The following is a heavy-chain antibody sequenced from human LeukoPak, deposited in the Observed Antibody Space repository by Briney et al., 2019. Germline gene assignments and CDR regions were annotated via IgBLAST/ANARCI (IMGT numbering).Heavy chain of an antibody. J-gene: IGHJ6*03. Sequence: ASVKVSCKASGYTFTSYGISWVRQAPGQGLEWMGWISAYNGNTNYAQKLQGRVTMTTDTSTSTAYMELRSLRSDDTAVYYCARGRVCSSTSCPGHYYYYYMDVWGKGTTVTVSS. CDR1: GYTFTSYG. CDR2: ISAYNGNT. CDR3: ARGRVCSSTSCPGHYYYYYMDV. D-gene: IGHD2-2*01. V-gene: IGHV1-18*01.